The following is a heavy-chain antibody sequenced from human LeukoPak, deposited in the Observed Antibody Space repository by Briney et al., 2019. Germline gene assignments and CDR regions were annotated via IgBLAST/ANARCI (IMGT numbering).Heavy chain of an antibody. CDR2: INPNSGGT. CDR1: GYTFTGYY. V-gene: IGHV1-2*02. Sequence: ASVKVSCKASGYTFTGYYMHWVRQAPGQGLEWMGWINPNSGGTNYAQKFQGRVTMTRDTSISTAYMELSRLRSDDTAMYYCARSPIYYDSSGYLVYWGQGTLVTVSS. D-gene: IGHD3-22*01. J-gene: IGHJ4*02. CDR3: ARSPIYYDSSGYLVY.